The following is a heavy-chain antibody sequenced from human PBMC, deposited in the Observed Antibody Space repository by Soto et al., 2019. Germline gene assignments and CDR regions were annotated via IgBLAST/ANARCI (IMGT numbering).Heavy chain of an antibody. CDR3: AASCVACGGFNYYGMDV. Sequence: SETLSLTCTVSGGSISSGGYYWSWIRQHPGKGLEWIGYIYYSGTAYYNPSLKSRVTISVDTSKNQFSLKLSSVTAADTAVYYCAASCVACGGFNYYGMDVWGQGTTVTVSS. J-gene: IGHJ6*02. V-gene: IGHV4-31*03. D-gene: IGHD2-21*01. CDR2: IYYSGTA. CDR1: GGSISSGGYY.